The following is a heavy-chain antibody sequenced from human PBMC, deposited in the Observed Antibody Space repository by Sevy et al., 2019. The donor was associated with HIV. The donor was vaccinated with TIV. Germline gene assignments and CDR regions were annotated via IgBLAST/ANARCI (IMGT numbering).Heavy chain of an antibody. CDR1: RFTFSDYY. CDR3: ARDGGCSSTSCLLYFDS. Sequence: GGSLRLSCAASRFTFSDYYMNWVRQAPGKGLEWVSSISGRSSYIHYADSVRGRFTISRDNAKNSLYLQMNSLRVDDTAVYFCARDGGCSSTSCLLYFDSWGQGALVTVSS. J-gene: IGHJ4*02. CDR2: ISGRSSYI. V-gene: IGHV3-21*01. D-gene: IGHD2-2*01.